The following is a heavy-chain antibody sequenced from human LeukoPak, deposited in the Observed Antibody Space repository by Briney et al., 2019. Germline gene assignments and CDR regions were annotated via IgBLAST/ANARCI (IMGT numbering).Heavy chain of an antibody. V-gene: IGHV4-59*01. CDR3: ARAPTQYSSGWSY. D-gene: IGHD6-19*01. J-gene: IGHJ4*02. CDR2: ISYSGST. CDR1: GGAISSYY. Sequence: SETLSLTCTVSGGAISSYYWSWIRQPPGKGLEWIGYISYSGSTNYNPSLKSRVTISVDTSKNQFSLKLSSVTAADTAVYYCARAPTQYSSGWSYWGQGTLVTVSS.